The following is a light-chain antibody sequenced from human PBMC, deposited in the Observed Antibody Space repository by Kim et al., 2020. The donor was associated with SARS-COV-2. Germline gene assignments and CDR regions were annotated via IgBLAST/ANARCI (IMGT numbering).Light chain of an antibody. CDR1: QSVSSIY. CDR3: QQYSITSRT. CDR2: GAS. Sequence: SPGERAALSCRASQSVSSIYLAWYQQTPGQAPRLLIYGASTRATGIPDRFSGSGSGTDFTLTISRLEPEDFAVYYCQQYSITSRTFGQGTKVDIK. V-gene: IGKV3-20*01. J-gene: IGKJ1*01.